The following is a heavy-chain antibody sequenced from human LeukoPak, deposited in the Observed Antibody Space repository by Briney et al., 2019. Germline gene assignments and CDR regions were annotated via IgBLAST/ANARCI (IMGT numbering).Heavy chain of an antibody. CDR2: IYYSGIS. V-gene: IGHV4-59*01. Sequence: SETLSLTCTVSGGSISTYYWRWIRQPPGKGLEWIGYIYYSGISNYNPSLKSRVTISVDTSKNQFSLRLSSVTAADTAVYYCARVNSGSYDVWSGYYSYYFDYWGQGTLVTVSS. CDR1: GGSISTYY. CDR3: ARVNSGSYDVWSGYYSYYFDY. D-gene: IGHD3-3*01. J-gene: IGHJ4*02.